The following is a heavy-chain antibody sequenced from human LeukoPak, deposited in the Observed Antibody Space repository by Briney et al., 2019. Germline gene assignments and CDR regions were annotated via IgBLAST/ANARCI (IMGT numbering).Heavy chain of an antibody. V-gene: IGHV3-23*01. Sequence: GGSLRLPCGASGFTFSDYALGWVRQAPGRGLEWVATLSGSGAGTYYSDSVQGRFAISRDNSKSTLYLQMDSLRGEDTAVYYCAKDRHGIVGATPFDFWGQGTLVTVSS. CDR2: LSGSGAGT. D-gene: IGHD1-26*01. J-gene: IGHJ4*02. CDR3: AKDRHGIVGATPFDF. CDR1: GFTFSDYA.